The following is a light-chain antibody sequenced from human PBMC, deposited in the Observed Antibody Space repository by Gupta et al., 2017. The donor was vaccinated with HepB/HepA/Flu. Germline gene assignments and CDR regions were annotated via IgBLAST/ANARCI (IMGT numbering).Light chain of an antibody. CDR3: MQALQTPT. CDR2: LGS. J-gene: IGKJ5*01. Sequence: DIVMTQSPLSLPVTPGEPASISCRSSQSLLHNNGYNYLDWYLQKPGQSPQLLIYLGSHRASGVPDRFSSSGSGTDFTLKISRVEAEDVGVYYCMQALQTPTFGQGTRLEIK. CDR1: QSLLHNNGYNY. V-gene: IGKV2-28*01.